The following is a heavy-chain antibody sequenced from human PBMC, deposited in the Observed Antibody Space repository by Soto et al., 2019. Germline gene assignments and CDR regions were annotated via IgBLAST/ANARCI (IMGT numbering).Heavy chain of an antibody. CDR3: ASRRFGSGEYFFDY. CDR2: IDYSGST. CDR1: GGSISTSGYH. Sequence: QLQLQESGPGLVKPSETLSLTCTVYGGSISTSGYHWGWIRRPPGKGLEWIGTIDYSGSTNNNPPLNRLITISVATSKNQLSLTLRSVTAADTAVYYCASRRFGSGEYFFDYWGQGILVTVSS. J-gene: IGHJ4*02. D-gene: IGHD6-19*01. V-gene: IGHV4-39*01.